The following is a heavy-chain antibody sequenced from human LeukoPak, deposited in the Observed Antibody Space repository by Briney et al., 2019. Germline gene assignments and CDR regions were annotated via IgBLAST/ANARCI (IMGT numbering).Heavy chain of an antibody. D-gene: IGHD3-22*01. V-gene: IGHV1-69*04. CDR2: IIPILGIA. CDR3: ARPNLYYYDSSGYYPLGY. CDR1: GGTFSSYA. J-gene: IGHJ4*02. Sequence: GSSVKVSCKASGGTFSSYAISWVRQAPGQGLEWMGRIIPILGIANYAQKFQGRVTITADKSTSTAYMELSSLRSEDTAVYYCARPNLYYYDSSGYYPLGYWGQGTLVTVSS.